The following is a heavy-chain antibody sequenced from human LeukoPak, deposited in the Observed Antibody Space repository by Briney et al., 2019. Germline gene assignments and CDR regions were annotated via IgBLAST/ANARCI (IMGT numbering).Heavy chain of an antibody. CDR2: ICAYNGNT. V-gene: IGHV1-18*01. D-gene: IGHD3-9*01. CDR1: GYTFTSYG. CDR3: ARGYDILTGTGWFDP. J-gene: IGHJ5*02. Sequence: GASVKVSCKASGYTFTSYGISWVRQAPGQGLEWMGWICAYNGNTNYAQKLQGRVTMTTDTSTSTAYMELRSLRSDDTAVYYCARGYDILTGTGWFDPWGQGTLVTVSS.